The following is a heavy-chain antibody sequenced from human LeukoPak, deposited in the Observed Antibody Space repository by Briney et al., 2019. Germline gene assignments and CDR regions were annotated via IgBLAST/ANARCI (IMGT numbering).Heavy chain of an antibody. J-gene: IGHJ4*02. Sequence: SETLSLTCTVSGGSISSYYWSWIRQPPGKGLEWIGYIYYSGSTNYNPSLKSRVTISVDTSKNQFSLKLSSVTAADTAVYYCAREGSGTTGTWDYWGQGTLVTVSS. V-gene: IGHV4-59*12. CDR1: GGSISSYY. D-gene: IGHD1-1*01. CDR3: AREGSGTTGTWDY. CDR2: IYYSGST.